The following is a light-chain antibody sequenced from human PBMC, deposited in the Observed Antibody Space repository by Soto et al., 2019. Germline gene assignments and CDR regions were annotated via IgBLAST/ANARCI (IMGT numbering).Light chain of an antibody. CDR2: GAS. V-gene: IGKV3-15*01. CDR1: QSVSSN. J-gene: IGKJ2*01. Sequence: EIVMTQSPATLYVSPGERATLSCRASQSVSSNLAWYQQKPGQAPRLLIYGASTRATGIPARFSGSGSGTEFTLTISSLQYEDFAVYYCQQYNNWPSYTFGQGTKLEIK. CDR3: QQYNNWPSYT.